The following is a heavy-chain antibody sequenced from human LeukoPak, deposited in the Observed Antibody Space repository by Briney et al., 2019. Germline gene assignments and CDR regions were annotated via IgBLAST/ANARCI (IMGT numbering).Heavy chain of an antibody. V-gene: IGHV1-46*01. CDR2: INPSGGST. J-gene: IGHJ4*02. CDR1: GYTFTSYC. CDR3: TTDTWYSAGH. D-gene: IGHD2-15*01. Sequence: ASVKVSCKASGYTFTSYCMHWVRQAPGQGLEWMGIINPSGGSTSYAQKFQGRVTMTRDTSTSTVYMELNSLRAEDTAIYYCTTDTWYSAGHWGQGTLVTVSS.